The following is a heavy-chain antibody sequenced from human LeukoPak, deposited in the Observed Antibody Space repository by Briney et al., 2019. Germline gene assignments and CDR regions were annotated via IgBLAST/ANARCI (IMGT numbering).Heavy chain of an antibody. V-gene: IGHV3-23*01. Sequence: PGGSLRLSCAASGFTFSSYAMGWVRQAPGKGLEWVSAISGSGGSTYYADSVKGRFTISRDNSKNTLYLQMNSLRAEDTAVYYCAKDQYSSGYESYYYYGMDVWGQGTTVTVSS. CDR1: GFTFSSYA. D-gene: IGHD6-19*01. CDR2: ISGSGGST. CDR3: AKDQYSSGYESYYYYGMDV. J-gene: IGHJ6*02.